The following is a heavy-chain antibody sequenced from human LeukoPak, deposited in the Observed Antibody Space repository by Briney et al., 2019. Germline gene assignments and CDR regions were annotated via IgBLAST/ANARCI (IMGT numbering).Heavy chain of an antibody. CDR3: AREEGSD. J-gene: IGHJ4*02. D-gene: IGHD2-15*01. CDR1: GFTFSSYT. V-gene: IGHV3-66*01. CDR2: IYSDGAP. Sequence: GGSLRLSCAASGFTFSSYTMSWVRQAPGKGLKWVSVIYSDGAPYYADSVKGRFTISRETSKNTLYLQRNSLRPEDTAVYYCAREEGSDWGQGTLVTVSS.